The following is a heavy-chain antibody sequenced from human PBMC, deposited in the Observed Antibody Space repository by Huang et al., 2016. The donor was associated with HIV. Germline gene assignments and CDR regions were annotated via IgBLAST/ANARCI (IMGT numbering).Heavy chain of an antibody. V-gene: IGHV4-34*01. CDR3: AREVMITFGGPFDP. D-gene: IGHD3-16*01. CDR1: YGSFIGHS. CDR2: INHGGPT. J-gene: IGHJ5*02. Sequence: QVQLEQWGAGLLKPSETLSLTCAVYYGSFIGHSWNWIGQSPGKGLEWFGQINHGGPTDYNPSLKSRVNISVDTSKNQFSLKLNSVTAADTAVYYCAREVMITFGGPFDPWGHGNLVIVSS.